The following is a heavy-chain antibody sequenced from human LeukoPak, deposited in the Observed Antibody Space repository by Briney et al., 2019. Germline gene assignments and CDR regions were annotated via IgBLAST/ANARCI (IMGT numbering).Heavy chain of an antibody. J-gene: IGHJ4*02. D-gene: IGHD2-2*01. CDR2: IIPIFGTA. CDR1: GGTFSSYA. CDR3: ARVLSQPAYYFDY. V-gene: IGHV1-69*01. Sequence: SVKVSCKASGGTFSSYAISWVRQAPGQGLEWMGGIIPIFGTANYAQKFQGRVTITADESTSTAYMELSSLRSEDTAVYYCARVLSQPAYYFDYWGQGTLVAVSS.